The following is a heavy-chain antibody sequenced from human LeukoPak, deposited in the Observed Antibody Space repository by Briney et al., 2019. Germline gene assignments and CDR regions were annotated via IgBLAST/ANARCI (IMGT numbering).Heavy chain of an antibody. D-gene: IGHD5-18*01. J-gene: IGHJ3*02. V-gene: IGHV3-11*04. CDR2: TSSSGSTV. CDR1: GFTFNDYY. CDR3: ARNRGGYSYGYSAFDI. Sequence: GGSLRLSCAASGFTFNDYYMTWIRQAPGKGLEWVSYTSSSGSTVYYADSVKGRFTISRDNAKNSLYLQMNSLRAEDTAVYYCARNRGGYSYGYSAFDIWGQGTMVTVSS.